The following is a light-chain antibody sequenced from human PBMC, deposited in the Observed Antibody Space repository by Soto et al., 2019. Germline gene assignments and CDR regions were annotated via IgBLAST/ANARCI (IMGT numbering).Light chain of an antibody. J-gene: IGKJ3*01. V-gene: IGKV1-39*01. CDR1: QNIYTY. CDR3: QQTSSAPFT. Sequence: DSQRTQSPYSLSAAVGHRVTIACRASQNIYTYLNWYQQKPGKAPKLLIFDAASLQSGVPSRFSGGGSRTDFTLTINSLQPEDFATYYCQQTSSAPFTFGPGTKVDL. CDR2: DAA.